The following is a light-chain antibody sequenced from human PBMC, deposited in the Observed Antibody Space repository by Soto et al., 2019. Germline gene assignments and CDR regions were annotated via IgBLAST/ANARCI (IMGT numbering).Light chain of an antibody. CDR2: DAS. J-gene: IGKJ3*01. V-gene: IGKV3-11*01. Sequence: EIVLTQSPATLSLSPGERATLSCRASESVSSYLACYQQKPGEAPRILIYDASNRATGSPARFSGSGSGTDFTLTISSLEPEDFAVYYCQQRSNWPPFTFGPGTKVDIK. CDR3: QQRSNWPPFT. CDR1: ESVSSY.